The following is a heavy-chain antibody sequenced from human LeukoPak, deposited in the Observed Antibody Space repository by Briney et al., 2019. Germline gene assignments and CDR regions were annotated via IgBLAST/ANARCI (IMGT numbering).Heavy chain of an antibody. D-gene: IGHD3-3*01. V-gene: IGHV4-34*01. CDR2: INHSGST. J-gene: IGHJ4*02. Sequence: SETLSLTCTVSGGSISGYYWSWIRQPPGKGLEWIGEINHSGSTNYNPSLKSRVTISVDTSKNQFSLKLSSVTAADTAVYYCARFTIFGLYYFDSWGQGTLVTVSS. CDR1: GGSISGYY. CDR3: ARFTIFGLYYFDS.